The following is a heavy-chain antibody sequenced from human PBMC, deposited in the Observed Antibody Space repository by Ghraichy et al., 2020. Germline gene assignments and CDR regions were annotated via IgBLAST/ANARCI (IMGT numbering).Heavy chain of an antibody. CDR1: GGSFSGYY. CDR3: ARDKLGPTLPAAIRRTYYYYGMDV. D-gene: IGHD2-2*02. J-gene: IGHJ6*02. Sequence: SETLSLTCAVYGGSFSGYYWSWIRQPPGKGLEWIGEINLSGSTNYNPSLKSRVTISVDTSKNQFSLKLSSVTAADTAVYYCARDKLGPTLPAAIRRTYYYYGMDVGSQGTAITISS. V-gene: IGHV4-34*01. CDR2: INLSGST.